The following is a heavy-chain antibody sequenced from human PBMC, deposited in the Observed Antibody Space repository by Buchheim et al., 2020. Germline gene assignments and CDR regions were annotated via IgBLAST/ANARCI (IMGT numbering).Heavy chain of an antibody. CDR1: GFNFSSYA. V-gene: IGHV3-23*01. D-gene: IGHD3-9*01. J-gene: IGHJ4*02. CDR2: IGDSGGST. CDR3: ARDRSDRRDYFDHFDY. Sequence: EVQLLESGGGLVQPGGSLRLSCAASGFNFSSYAMSWVRQAPGKGLEWVSVIGDSGGSTYDADSVKGRFTISRDNSKNTLYLQMNSLRADDTAVYYCARDRSDRRDYFDHFDYWGQGTL.